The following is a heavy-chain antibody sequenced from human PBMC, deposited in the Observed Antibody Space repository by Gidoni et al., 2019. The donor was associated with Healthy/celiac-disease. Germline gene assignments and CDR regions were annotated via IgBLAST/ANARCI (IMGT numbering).Heavy chain of an antibody. CDR3: ASLKWRSGTRSFWFDP. Sequence: QLQLQESGPGLVKPSETLSLNCTVSGGAISSSSYYWGWIRQPPGKGLEWIGSIYYSGSTYYNPSLKSRVTISVDTSKNQFSLKLSSVTAADTAVYYCASLKWRSGTRSFWFDPWGQGTLVTVSS. D-gene: IGHD1-1*01. J-gene: IGHJ5*02. CDR1: GGAISSSSYY. CDR2: IYYSGST. V-gene: IGHV4-39*01.